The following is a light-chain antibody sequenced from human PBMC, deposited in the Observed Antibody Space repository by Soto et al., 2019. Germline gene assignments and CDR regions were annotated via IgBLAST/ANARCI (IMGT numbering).Light chain of an antibody. CDR3: SSYAGSNNLV. Sequence: QSALAQPPSASGSPGQSVTITCTGTNSDVGTYNYVSWYQHHPGKAPKFMIYEVSKRPLGVPDRFSGSKSGNMASLTVSGLQAEDEADYYCSSYAGSNNLVFGGGTQLTVL. CDR1: NSDVGTYNY. CDR2: EVS. J-gene: IGLJ2*01. V-gene: IGLV2-8*01.